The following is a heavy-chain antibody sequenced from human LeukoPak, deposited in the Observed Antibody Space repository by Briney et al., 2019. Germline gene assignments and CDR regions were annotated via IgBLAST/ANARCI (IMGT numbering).Heavy chain of an antibody. J-gene: IGHJ3*02. V-gene: IGHV4-38-2*02. D-gene: IGHD3-10*01. Sequence: PSETLSLTCTVSGYSISSGYDWGWIRQPPGKGLEWIGSIYYSGSTYYNPSLKSRVTISVDTSKNQFSLKLSSVTAADTAVYYCARDPKFFYGSALDVFDIWGQGTVVTVSS. CDR3: ARDPKFFYGSALDVFDI. CDR1: GYSISSGYD. CDR2: IYYSGST.